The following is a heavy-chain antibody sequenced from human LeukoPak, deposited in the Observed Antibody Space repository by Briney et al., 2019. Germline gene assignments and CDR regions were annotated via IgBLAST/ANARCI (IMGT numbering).Heavy chain of an antibody. J-gene: IGHJ4*02. V-gene: IGHV3-30*04. CDR3: ASSSIRGVLKASLDY. Sequence: GGSLRLSCAASGFTFSSYAMHWVRQAPGKGLEWVAVISYDGSNKYYADSVKGRFTISRDNSKNTLYLQMNSLRAVDTAVYYCASSSIRGVLKASLDYWGQGTLVTVSS. CDR1: GFTFSSYA. D-gene: IGHD3-10*01. CDR2: ISYDGSNK.